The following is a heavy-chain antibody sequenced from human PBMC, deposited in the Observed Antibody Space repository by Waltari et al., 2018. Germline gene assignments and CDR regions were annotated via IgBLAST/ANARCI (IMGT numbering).Heavy chain of an antibody. V-gene: IGHV4-39*01. Sequence: QLQLQESGPGLVKPSETLSLTCTVSGGSISSSSYYWGWIRQPPGKGLEWIGSIYYSGSTYYNPSLKSRVTISVDTSKNQFSLKLSSVTAADTAVYYCAGMTGSWYFDLWGRGTLVTVSS. D-gene: IGHD3-9*01. CDR1: GGSISSSSYY. CDR3: AGMTGSWYFDL. CDR2: IYYSGST. J-gene: IGHJ2*01.